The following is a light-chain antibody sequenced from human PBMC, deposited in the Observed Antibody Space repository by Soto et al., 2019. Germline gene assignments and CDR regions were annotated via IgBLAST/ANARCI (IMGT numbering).Light chain of an antibody. Sequence: QSVLTQPRSVSGSPGQSVTISCTGTSRDVGGYNYVSWYQQHPGKAPKLMIYDVTKRPSGVSDRFSGSKSGNTASLTISGLQPEDEVDYYCCSYAGRFTYVFGTGTKVTVL. CDR1: SRDVGGYNY. CDR2: DVT. V-gene: IGLV2-11*01. J-gene: IGLJ1*01. CDR3: CSYAGRFTYV.